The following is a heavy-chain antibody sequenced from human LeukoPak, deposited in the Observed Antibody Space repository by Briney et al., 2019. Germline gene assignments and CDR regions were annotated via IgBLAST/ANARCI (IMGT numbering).Heavy chain of an antibody. Sequence: ASVKVSCKASGYTFTSYYMHWVRQAPGQGLEWMGIINPSGGSTSYAQKFQGRVTMTRDTSTSTVYMELSSLRSEDTAVHYCARDGPGVSFYYYYYYMDVWGKGTTVTVSS. CDR2: INPSGGST. D-gene: IGHD7-27*01. CDR1: GYTFTSYY. CDR3: ARDGPGVSFYYYYYYMDV. V-gene: IGHV1-46*01. J-gene: IGHJ6*03.